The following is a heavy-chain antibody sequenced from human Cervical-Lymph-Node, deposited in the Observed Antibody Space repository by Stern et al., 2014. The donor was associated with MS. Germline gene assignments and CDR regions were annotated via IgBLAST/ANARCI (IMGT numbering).Heavy chain of an antibody. D-gene: IGHD6-13*01. CDR1: GGTFSEYP. V-gene: IGHV1-69*01. Sequence: VQLVESGAEVMKPGSSVKLSCEASGGTFSEYPSSWVRQAPGKGLEWLGWIIHVFGTPTYAQEFRGRVTITADVSTSTVYMELSSLRSDDTAVYYCALSSETSDRWYSLGYDLWGQGTLVTVSS. CDR3: ALSSETSDRWYSLGYDL. CDR2: IIHVFGTP. J-gene: IGHJ5*02.